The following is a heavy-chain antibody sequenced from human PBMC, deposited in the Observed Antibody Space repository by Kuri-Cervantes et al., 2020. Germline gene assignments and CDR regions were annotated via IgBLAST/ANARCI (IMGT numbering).Heavy chain of an antibody. CDR1: GYSFTSYW. V-gene: IGHV5-51*01. D-gene: IGHD5-18*01. CDR3: ARSYAVGTAGSGYFDY. CDR2: IYPGDSDT. J-gene: IGHJ4*02. Sequence: GGSLRLSCKGSGYSFTSYWIGWVRQMPGKCLEWMGIIYPGDSDTRYSPSFQGQVTISADKSISTAYLQWSSLKASDTAMYSCARSYAVGTAGSGYFDYWGQGTLVTVSS.